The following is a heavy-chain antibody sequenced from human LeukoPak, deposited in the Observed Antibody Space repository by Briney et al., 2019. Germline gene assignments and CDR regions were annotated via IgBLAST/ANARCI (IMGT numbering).Heavy chain of an antibody. CDR2: INWNGGST. Sequence: GGSLRLSCAASGFTVSSNYMSWVRQAPGKGLEWVSGINWNGGSTGYADSVKGRFTISRDNAKNSLYLQMNRLRAEDTALYYCARDGYSGYEPRFYYYYYMDVWGKGTTVTVSS. D-gene: IGHD5-12*01. CDR3: ARDGYSGYEPRFYYYYYMDV. J-gene: IGHJ6*03. V-gene: IGHV3-20*04. CDR1: GFTVSSNY.